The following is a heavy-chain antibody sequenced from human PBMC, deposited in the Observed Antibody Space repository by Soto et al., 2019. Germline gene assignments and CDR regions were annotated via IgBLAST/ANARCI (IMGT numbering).Heavy chain of an antibody. CDR2: ISGSGGST. V-gene: IGHV3-23*01. D-gene: IGHD3-3*01. Sequence: EVQLLESGGGLVQPGGSLRLSCAASGFTFSSYAMSWVRQAPGKGLEWVSVISGSGGSTYYADSVKGRFTISRDNSKNTLYLQMHSLRAEDTAVYYCAKVGITIFGVVIMGPLDAFDIWGQGTMVTVSS. CDR3: AKVGITIFGVVIMGPLDAFDI. CDR1: GFTFSSYA. J-gene: IGHJ3*02.